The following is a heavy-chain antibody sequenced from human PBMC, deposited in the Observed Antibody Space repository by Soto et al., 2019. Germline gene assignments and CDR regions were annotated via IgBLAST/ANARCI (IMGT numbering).Heavy chain of an antibody. V-gene: IGHV1-69*13. CDR3: ARDHKGQSMSSWNDGVSYYYGMDV. J-gene: IGHJ6*02. CDR1: GGTFSSYA. CDR2: IIPIFGTA. D-gene: IGHD1-1*01. Sequence: SVKVFCKASGGTFSSYAISWVRQAPGQGLEWMGGIIPIFGTANYAQKFQGRVTITADESTSTAYMELSSLRSEDTAVYYCARDHKGQSMSSWNDGVSYYYGMDVWGQGTTVTVSS.